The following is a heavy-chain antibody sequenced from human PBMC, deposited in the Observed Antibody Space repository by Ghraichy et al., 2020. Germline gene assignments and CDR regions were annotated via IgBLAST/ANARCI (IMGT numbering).Heavy chain of an antibody. J-gene: IGHJ3*02. CDR3: ARPAYSSGLGAFDI. CDR1: GGSISSSSHY. V-gene: IGHV4-39*01. CDR2: IYYSRST. D-gene: IGHD6-19*01. Sequence: SETLSLTCTVSGGSISSSSHYWGWIRQPPGKGLEWIGSIYYSRSTPYTPSLKSRVTISVATSKNQFSLKQSSVTAADTAVYYCARPAYSSGLGAFDIWGQGTMVTVSS.